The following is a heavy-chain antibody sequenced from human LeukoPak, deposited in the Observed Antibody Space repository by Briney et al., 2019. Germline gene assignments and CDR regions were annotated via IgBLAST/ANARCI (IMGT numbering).Heavy chain of an antibody. CDR2: ISSGSSTI. V-gene: IGHV3-48*01. J-gene: IGHJ4*02. Sequence: GGSLRLSCAASGFTFSSYSMNWVRQAPGKGLEWVSYISSGSSTIYYADSVKGRFTISRDNAKNSLYLQMNSLRAEDTAVYYCARGVAAAVYYFDYWGQGTLVTVSS. CDR3: ARGVAAAVYYFDY. D-gene: IGHD6-13*01. CDR1: GFTFSSYS.